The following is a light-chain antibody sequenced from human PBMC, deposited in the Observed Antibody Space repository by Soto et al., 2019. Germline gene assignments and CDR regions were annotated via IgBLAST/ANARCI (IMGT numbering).Light chain of an antibody. CDR1: SSDVGGYNY. CDR3: SPYTSSSTLG. Sequence: QSVLTQPASVSGSPGQSITISCTGTSSDVGGYNYVSWYQQHPGKATKLMNYDDSNRPSGVSNRFSGSKSGNTASLTFSGLQAEDEADYYCSPYTSSSTLGFGGGTQLTVL. J-gene: IGLJ2*01. V-gene: IGLV2-14*01. CDR2: DDS.